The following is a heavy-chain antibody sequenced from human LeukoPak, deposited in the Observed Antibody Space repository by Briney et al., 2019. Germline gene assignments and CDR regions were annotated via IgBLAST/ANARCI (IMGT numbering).Heavy chain of an antibody. D-gene: IGHD3-9*01. CDR2: IKQDGSEK. J-gene: IGHJ6*03. CDR3: ARDPLTLYNYYMDV. Sequence: PGGSLRLSCVASGFTFSNYWMSWVRKVPGKGLKWLAKIKQDGSEKYYVDSVKGRFTISRDNAKNSLYLQMNSLRAEDTAVYYCARDPLTLYNYYMDVWGKGTTVTVSS. V-gene: IGHV3-7*01. CDR1: GFTFSNYW.